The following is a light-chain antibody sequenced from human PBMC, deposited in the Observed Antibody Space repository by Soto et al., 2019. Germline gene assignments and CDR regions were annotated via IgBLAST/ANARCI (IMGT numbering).Light chain of an antibody. CDR3: RSYGASNNLGV. CDR2: EVS. CDR1: SSDVGGYNY. J-gene: IGLJ2*01. Sequence: QSALTQPPSASGSPGQSVTISCIGTSSDVGGYNYVSWYQQHPGKAPKLMIYEVSKRPSGVPDRFSGSKSGNTASLTVSGLQAEDEADYYCRSYGASNNLGVFGGGTKLTVL. V-gene: IGLV2-8*01.